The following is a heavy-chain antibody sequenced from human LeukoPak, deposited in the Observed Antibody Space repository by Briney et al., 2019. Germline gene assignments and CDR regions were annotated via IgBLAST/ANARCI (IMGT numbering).Heavy chain of an antibody. D-gene: IGHD2-2*01. V-gene: IGHV3-30-3*01. CDR1: GFTFSSYA. J-gene: IGHJ6*02. Sequence: GGSLRLSCAASGFTFSSYAMHWVRQAPGKGLEWVAVISYDGSNKYYAHSVKGRFTISRDNSKNTLYLQMNSLRAEDTAVYYCARAEALGQDIVVVPAATDMDVWGQGTTVTVSS. CDR2: ISYDGSNK. CDR3: ARAEALGQDIVVVPAATDMDV.